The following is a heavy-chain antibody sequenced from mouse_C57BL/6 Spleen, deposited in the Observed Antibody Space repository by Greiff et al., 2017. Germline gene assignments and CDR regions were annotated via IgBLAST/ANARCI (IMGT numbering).Heavy chain of an antibody. Sequence: VQLVESGPELVKPGASVKISCKASGYAFSSSWMNWVKQRPGKGLEWIGRIYPGDGDTNYNGKFKGKATLTADKSSSTAYMQLSSLTSEDSAVYFCARDGFGSYFDYWGQGTTLTVSS. D-gene: IGHD1-1*02. J-gene: IGHJ2*01. CDR2: IYPGDGDT. CDR3: ARDGFGSYFDY. CDR1: GYAFSSSW. V-gene: IGHV1-82*01.